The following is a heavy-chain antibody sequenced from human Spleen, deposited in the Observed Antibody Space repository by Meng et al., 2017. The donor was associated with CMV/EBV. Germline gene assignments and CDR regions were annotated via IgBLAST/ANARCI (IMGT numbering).Heavy chain of an antibody. D-gene: IGHD3-9*01. V-gene: IGHV4-61*03. CDR3: ARVHYDILTGYQFDY. CDR2: IYYSGST. J-gene: IGHJ4*02. CDR1: GGSVSSGSYY. Sequence: SETLSLTCTVSGGSVSSGSYYWSWIRQPPGKGLEWIGYIYYSGSTRYNPSLKSRVTMSVDTSKNHFSLKLSSVTAADTAVYYCARVHYDILTGYQFDYWGQGTLVTVSS.